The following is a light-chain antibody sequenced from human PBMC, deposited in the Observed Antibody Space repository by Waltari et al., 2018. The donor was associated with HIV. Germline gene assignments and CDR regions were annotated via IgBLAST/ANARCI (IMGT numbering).Light chain of an antibody. CDR2: DAS. V-gene: IGKV3-15*01. CDR1: QSVNNN. CDR3: QQYANWPFT. J-gene: IGKJ5*01. Sequence: EKVMTQSPATLSVSTGERATFTCRASQSVNNNLAWYQQKPGQAPRLLISDASTRATGIPARFSGSGSGTEFTLTISSLQSEDFAVYFCQQYANWPFTFGQGTRLEIK.